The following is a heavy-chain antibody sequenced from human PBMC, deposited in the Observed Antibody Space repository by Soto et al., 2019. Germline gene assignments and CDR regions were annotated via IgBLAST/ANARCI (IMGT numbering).Heavy chain of an antibody. J-gene: IGHJ4*02. CDR2: ISGSGGST. V-gene: IGHV3-23*01. CDR1: GFTFSSYG. CDR3: AKVYYYDSSGYYSPLDD. Sequence: GGSLRLSCAASGFTFSSYGMYWVRQAPGKGLEWVSAISGSGGSTYYADSVKGRFTISRDNSKNTLYLQMNSLRAEDTAVYYCAKVYYYDSSGYYSPLDDWGQGTLVTVSS. D-gene: IGHD3-22*01.